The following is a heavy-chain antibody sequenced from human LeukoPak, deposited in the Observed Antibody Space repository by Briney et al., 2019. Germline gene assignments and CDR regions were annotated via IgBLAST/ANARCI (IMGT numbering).Heavy chain of an antibody. CDR3: ARGLSTVNYALDI. Sequence: PGGSLRLSCAASGFPFDYYAMNWVRQAPGKGLEWVSATGASGHSTYYADSVKGRFTISRDNSKTTLYLQMNSLRAEDTAVYYCARGLSTVNYALDIWGQGTMVTVSS. D-gene: IGHD2-2*01. CDR1: GFPFDYYA. V-gene: IGHV3-23*01. J-gene: IGHJ3*02. CDR2: TGASGHST.